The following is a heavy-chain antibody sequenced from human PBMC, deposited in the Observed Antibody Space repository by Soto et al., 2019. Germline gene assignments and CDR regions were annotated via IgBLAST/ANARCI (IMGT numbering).Heavy chain of an antibody. Sequence: EVQLVESGGGLVQPGGSLRLSCAASGFTFSSYWMSWVRQAPGKGLEWVANIKQDGSEKYYVDSVKGRFTISRDNAKNSLYLQMNSLRAEDTAVYYCARDIAVAGHDAFDIWGQGTMVTVSS. CDR1: GFTFSSYW. D-gene: IGHD6-19*01. J-gene: IGHJ3*02. CDR3: ARDIAVAGHDAFDI. V-gene: IGHV3-7*01. CDR2: IKQDGSEK.